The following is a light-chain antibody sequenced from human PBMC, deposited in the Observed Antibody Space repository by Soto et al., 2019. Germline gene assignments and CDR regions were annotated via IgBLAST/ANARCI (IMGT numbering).Light chain of an antibody. CDR2: EVS. CDR3: DSYTSSRAYV. CDR1: SSDVGGYNY. V-gene: IGLV2-14*01. J-gene: IGLJ1*01. Sequence: LTQPASVSGSPGQSITISCTGTSSDVGGYNYVSWYQQQSGKAPKLIIHEVSNRPSGVSNRFSGSKSGNTASLTISGLQAEDEADYYCDSYTSSRAYVFGIGTKVTV.